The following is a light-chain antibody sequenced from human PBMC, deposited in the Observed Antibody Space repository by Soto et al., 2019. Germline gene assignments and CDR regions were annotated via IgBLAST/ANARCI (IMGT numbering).Light chain of an antibody. CDR1: QSVSSN. Sequence: EIVMTQSPATLSVSPGERATLSCWASQSVSSNLAWYQQKPGQAPRLLIYGASTRATGITARFSGSGFGTEFTLTISSLQSEDFVVYYCQQYNDWPSTIGQGTKVDIK. J-gene: IGKJ1*01. CDR3: QQYNDWPST. V-gene: IGKV3-15*01. CDR2: GAS.